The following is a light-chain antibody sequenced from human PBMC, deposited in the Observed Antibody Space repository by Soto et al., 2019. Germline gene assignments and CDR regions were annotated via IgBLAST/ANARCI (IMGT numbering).Light chain of an antibody. J-gene: IGKJ5*01. Sequence: EIVRTQSPASLSVSPGKRATLSCRASQSVSNNLAWYQQKPGQAPRLLISGASTRATGVPARFSGSGSGTEFTLTISSLQSEDSAVYYCHQYDKWPPVTFGQGTRLEIK. CDR1: QSVSNN. CDR3: HQYDKWPPVT. V-gene: IGKV3-15*01. CDR2: GAS.